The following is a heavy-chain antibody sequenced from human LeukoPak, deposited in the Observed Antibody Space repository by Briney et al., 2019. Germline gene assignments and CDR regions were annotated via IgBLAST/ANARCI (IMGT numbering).Heavy chain of an antibody. CDR3: AKGRYESSGFNWAA. CDR1: GFTFSNYA. V-gene: IGHV3-23*01. Sequence: GGSLRLSCAASGFTFSNYAMTWVRQAPGKGLEWVSALSGSGGSAYYADSVRGRFTISRDNSKNTLYLQMNSLRAEDTAVYYCAKGRYESSGFNWAAWGQGTLVTVSS. D-gene: IGHD3-22*01. J-gene: IGHJ4*02. CDR2: LSGSGGSA.